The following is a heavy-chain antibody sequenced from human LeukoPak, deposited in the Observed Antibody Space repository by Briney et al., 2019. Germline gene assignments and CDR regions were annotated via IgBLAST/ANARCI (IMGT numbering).Heavy chain of an antibody. J-gene: IGHJ4*02. CDR3: AREARITGTPIDY. D-gene: IGHD1-7*01. CDR1: GFTFGDYA. Sequence: GRSLRLSCTASGFTFGDYAMSWVRQAPGKGLEWVSYISSSASTILYADSVKGRFTISRDNAKNSLYLQMNSLRAEDTAVYYCAREARITGTPIDYWGQGTLVTVSS. CDR2: ISSSASTI. V-gene: IGHV3-48*03.